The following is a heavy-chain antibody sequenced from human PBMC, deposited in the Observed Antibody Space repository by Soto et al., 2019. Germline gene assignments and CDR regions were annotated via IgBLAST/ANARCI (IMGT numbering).Heavy chain of an antibody. CDR1: GFTFSSYS. Sequence: QVQLGESVGGVVQPGRSLRLSCAASGFTFSSYSMHWLRRAPGKGLEWMAVMSYDGSNKDYADSVKGRFTISRDNSKNTRSLQMNSLRPADTALYYCERDGGAYWGQGTLVIVSS. V-gene: IGHV3-30-3*01. D-gene: IGHD3-16*01. CDR3: ERDGGAY. CDR2: MSYDGSNK. J-gene: IGHJ4*02.